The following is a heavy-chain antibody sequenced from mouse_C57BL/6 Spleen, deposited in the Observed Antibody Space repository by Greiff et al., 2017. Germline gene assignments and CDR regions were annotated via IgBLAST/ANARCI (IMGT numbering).Heavy chain of an antibody. Sequence: VQLQQSGPELVKPGASVKISCKASGYTFTDYYMNWVKQSHGKSLEWIGDINPNNGGTSYNQKFKGKATLTVDKSSSTAYMELRSLTSEDSAVYYCARSHYDYDDGYAMDYWGQGTSVTVSS. CDR3: ARSHYDYDDGYAMDY. CDR2: INPNNGGT. D-gene: IGHD2-4*01. V-gene: IGHV1-26*01. CDR1: GYTFTDYY. J-gene: IGHJ4*01.